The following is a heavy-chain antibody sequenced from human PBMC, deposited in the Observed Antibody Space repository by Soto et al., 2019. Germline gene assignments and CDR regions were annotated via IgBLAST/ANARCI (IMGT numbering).Heavy chain of an antibody. J-gene: IGHJ6*02. Sequence: EVQLVESGGGLVQPGTSLRLSCAASGFTFDDYAIHWVRQAPGKGLEWVAGISWNSGSIAYADSVKGRFTISRDNSKNTLRLQMNSLRAEDTAVYYCAKEWAELGEAGEDVWGQGTTVTVSS. CDR2: ISWNSGSI. CDR1: GFTFDDYA. D-gene: IGHD3-16*01. V-gene: IGHV3-9*01. CDR3: AKEWAELGEAGEDV.